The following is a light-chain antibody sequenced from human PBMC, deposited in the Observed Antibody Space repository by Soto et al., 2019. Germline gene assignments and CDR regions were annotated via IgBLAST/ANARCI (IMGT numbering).Light chain of an antibody. CDR1: QRVTSSY. CDR2: GAS. Sequence: EIVLTQSPGTLSLSPGERATLSCRASQRVTSSYLAWFQQKPGQPPRVLIHGASSRANGIPDRFSGSGSGTDFTLEISRVETDDVGIYYCMQSTQLPPTFGQGTRLEIK. J-gene: IGKJ5*01. CDR3: MQSTQLPPT. V-gene: IGKV3-20*01.